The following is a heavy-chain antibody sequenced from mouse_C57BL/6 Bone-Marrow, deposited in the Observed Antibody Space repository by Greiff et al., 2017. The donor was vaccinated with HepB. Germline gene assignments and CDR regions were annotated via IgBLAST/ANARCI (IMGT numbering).Heavy chain of an antibody. V-gene: IGHV15-2*01. CDR1: DSEVFPIAY. CDR3: ARHGNYRYYAMDY. J-gene: IGHJ4*01. CDR2: ILPSIGRT. D-gene: IGHD2-1*01. Sequence: VQLQESGSELRSPGSSVKLSCKDFDSEVFPIAYMSWVRQKPGHGFEWIGGILPSIGRTIYGEKFEDKATLDADTLSNTAYLELNSLTSEDSAIYYCARHGNYRYYAMDYWGQGTSVTVSS.